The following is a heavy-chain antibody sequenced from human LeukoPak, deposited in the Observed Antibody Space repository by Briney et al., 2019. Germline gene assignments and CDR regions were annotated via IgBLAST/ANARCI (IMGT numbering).Heavy chain of an antibody. D-gene: IGHD2-2*01. J-gene: IGHJ4*02. CDR3: AREISSSTSFDY. Sequence: GGSLRLSCAASGFSFSSYSMNWVRQAPGKGLEWVSSISSGSTYIYYADSVKGRFTISRENAKNSLYLQVSTLRAEDKAVYYCAREISSSTSFDYWGQGTLVTVSS. CDR2: ISSGSTYI. V-gene: IGHV3-21*01. CDR1: GFSFSSYS.